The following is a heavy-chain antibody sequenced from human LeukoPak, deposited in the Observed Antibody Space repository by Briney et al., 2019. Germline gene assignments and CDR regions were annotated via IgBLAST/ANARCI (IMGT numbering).Heavy chain of an antibody. V-gene: IGHV3-23*01. J-gene: IGHJ4*02. CDR3: AKVSHWILFDD. CDR1: GFTFTTYG. D-gene: IGHD2-2*03. Sequence: GGSLRLSCSASGFTFTTYGMNWVRQAPGKGLEWVSGIGGSGTRTYYADSVKGRFTISRDNSKNTLYLQMSSLRDEDTAVYYCAKVSHWILFDDWGQGTLVTVSS. CDR2: IGGSGTRT.